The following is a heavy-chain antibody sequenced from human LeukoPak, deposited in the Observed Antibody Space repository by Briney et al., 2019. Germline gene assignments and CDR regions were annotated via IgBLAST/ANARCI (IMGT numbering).Heavy chain of an antibody. CDR1: GFTFSLNE. V-gene: IGHV3-48*03. CDR3: ARHSDYDILTGPNDY. CDR2: INGPASNI. D-gene: IGHD3-9*01. J-gene: IGHJ4*02. Sequence: PGGSLRLSCAASGFTFSLNEMNWVRQAPGKGLEWVSYINGPASNIFYADSVRGRFTISRDNAKNSLFLQMNSLRAEDTAVYYCARHSDYDILTGPNDYWGQGTLVTVSS.